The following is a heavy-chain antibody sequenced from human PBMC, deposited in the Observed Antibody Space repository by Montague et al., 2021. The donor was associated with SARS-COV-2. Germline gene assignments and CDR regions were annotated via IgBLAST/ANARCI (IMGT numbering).Heavy chain of an antibody. D-gene: IGHD3-10*01. CDR2: IYPRDLDT. V-gene: IGHV5-51*01. J-gene: IGHJ4*02. Sequence: QSGAEVKKPGESLKISCKGYGYSFSSYWIAWVRQMPGKGLEYMGIIYPRDLDTKHSPAFQGQVSISADKSISTAYLQWSSLKASDNAMYYCARHAFYYDGPFAVPFDLWGQGTLVTVSS. CDR1: GYSFSSYW. CDR3: ARHAFYYDGPFAVPFDL.